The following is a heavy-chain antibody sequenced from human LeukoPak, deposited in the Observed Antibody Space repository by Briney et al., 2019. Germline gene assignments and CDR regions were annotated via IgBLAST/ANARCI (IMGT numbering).Heavy chain of an antibody. D-gene: IGHD4-23*01. J-gene: IGHJ4*02. CDR2: INHRENS. Sequence: SETLSLTCSVDGGSFTGYYWTWIRQAPGKGPEWIGEINHRENSSYNPSLKSRVTLSIDTSKKQFSLHLTSLTAADTAVYYCARVTGYGGDSLRYWGQGTLVTISS. V-gene: IGHV4-34*01. CDR3: ARVTGYGGDSLRY. CDR1: GGSFTGYY.